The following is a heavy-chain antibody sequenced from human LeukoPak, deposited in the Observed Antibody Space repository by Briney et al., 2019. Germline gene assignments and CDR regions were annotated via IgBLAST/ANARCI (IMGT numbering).Heavy chain of an antibody. CDR1: GGSISSYY. D-gene: IGHD1-26*01. V-gene: IGHV4-59*01. CDR2: IYYSGST. CDR3: ARRRSWPDAFDI. J-gene: IGHJ3*02. Sequence: PSETLSLTCTVSGGSISSYYWSWIRQPPGKGLEWIGYIYYSGSTNYNSSLKSRVTISVDTSKNQFSLKVNSVTAADTALYYCARRRSWPDAFDIWGQGTMVAVSS.